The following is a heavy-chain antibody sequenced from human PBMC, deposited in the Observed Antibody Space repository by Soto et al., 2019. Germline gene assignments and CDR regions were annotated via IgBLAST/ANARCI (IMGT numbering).Heavy chain of an antibody. V-gene: IGHV3-23*01. CDR2: ISGSGGGT. J-gene: IGHJ3*02. CDR3: ARWRIVAPGTDAFDI. Sequence: GGSLRLSCAASGFTFSSYAMSWVRQAPGKGLEWVSAISGSGGGTYYADSVKGRFTISRDNSKNTLYLQMNSLRAEDTAVYYCARWRIVAPGTDAFDIWGQGTMVTVSS. D-gene: IGHD6-13*01. CDR1: GFTFSSYA.